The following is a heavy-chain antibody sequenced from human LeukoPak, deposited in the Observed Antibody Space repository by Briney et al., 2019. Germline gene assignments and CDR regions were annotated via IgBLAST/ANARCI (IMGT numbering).Heavy chain of an antibody. Sequence: PSETLSLTCTVSGGSISSYYWSWLRQPPGKGLEWIGYIYYSGSTNYNPSLKSRVTISVDTSKNQFSLKLSSVTAADTAVYYCARHPRLDLLPRAFDIWGQGTMVTVSS. CDR3: ARHPRLDLLPRAFDI. CDR2: IYYSGST. J-gene: IGHJ3*02. D-gene: IGHD3-22*01. CDR1: GGSISSYY. V-gene: IGHV4-59*08.